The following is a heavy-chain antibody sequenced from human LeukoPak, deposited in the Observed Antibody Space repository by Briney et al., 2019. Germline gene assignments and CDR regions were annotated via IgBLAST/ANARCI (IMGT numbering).Heavy chain of an antibody. Sequence: SETLSLTCTVSGGSISSYYWSWIRQPPGKGLEWIGYIYNTGSTNYNPSLKSRLTISVDTSKNQFSLKLNSVTAADTAVYYCARGAAATYWGQGTLVTVSS. CDR3: ARGAAATY. CDR2: IYNTGST. CDR1: GGSISSYY. D-gene: IGHD6-13*01. V-gene: IGHV4-59*01. J-gene: IGHJ4*02.